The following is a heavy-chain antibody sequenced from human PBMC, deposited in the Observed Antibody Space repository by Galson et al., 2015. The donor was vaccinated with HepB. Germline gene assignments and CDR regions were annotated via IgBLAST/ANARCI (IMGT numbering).Heavy chain of an antibody. V-gene: IGHV1-69*13. J-gene: IGHJ6*02. CDR2: IIPIFGTA. CDR3: ASYDYGGNSEDYGMDV. D-gene: IGHD4-23*01. CDR1: GGTFSSYA. Sequence: SVKVSCKASGGTFSSYAISWVRQAPGQGLEWMGGIIPIFGTANYAQKFQGRVTITADESTSTAYMELSSLRSEDTAVYYCASYDYGGNSEDYGMDVWGQGTTVTVSS.